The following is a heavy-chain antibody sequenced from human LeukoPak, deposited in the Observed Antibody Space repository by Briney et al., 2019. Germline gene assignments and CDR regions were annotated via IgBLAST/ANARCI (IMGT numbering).Heavy chain of an antibody. CDR1: GFTFSSYG. D-gene: IGHD2-2*01. Sequence: GGSLRLSCAASGFTFSSYGMHWVRQAPGKGLEWVAVIWYDGSNKYYADSVKGRFTISRDNSKNTLYLQMNSLRAEDTAVYYCARDETGYCSSTSCSYAFDIWGQGTMVTASS. CDR2: IWYDGSNK. V-gene: IGHV3-33*01. J-gene: IGHJ3*02. CDR3: ARDETGYCSSTSCSYAFDI.